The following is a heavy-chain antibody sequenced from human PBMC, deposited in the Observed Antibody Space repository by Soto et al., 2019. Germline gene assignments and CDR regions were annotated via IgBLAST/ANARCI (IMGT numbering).Heavy chain of an antibody. D-gene: IGHD3-22*01. CDR1: GFTFGDYA. V-gene: IGHV3-49*03. J-gene: IGHJ4*02. Sequence: GSLRLSCTTSGFTFGDYAMSWFRQAPGKGLEWVGFIRSKDYGGTTQYAASVKGRFTISRDDSRSIAYLQMDSLKTEDTAVYYCARVGSASLMVVVIADHWGQGTQVTVSS. CDR3: ARVGSASLMVVVIADH. CDR2: IRSKDYGGTT.